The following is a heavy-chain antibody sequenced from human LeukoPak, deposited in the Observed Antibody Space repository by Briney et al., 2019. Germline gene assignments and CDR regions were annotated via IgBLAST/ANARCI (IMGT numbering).Heavy chain of an antibody. Sequence: ASVKVSCKASGYTLTSYDTNWVRHATGPRREWRGWMNPNSGNTGYAQTFQGRVTMTRTTSISTAYMELSSLGSEDTAVYYCARGPLITMVRGVMGSWFDPWGQGTLVTVSS. CDR2: MNPNSGNT. CDR1: GYTLTSYD. J-gene: IGHJ5*02. CDR3: ARGPLITMVRGVMGSWFDP. D-gene: IGHD3-10*01. V-gene: IGHV1-8*01.